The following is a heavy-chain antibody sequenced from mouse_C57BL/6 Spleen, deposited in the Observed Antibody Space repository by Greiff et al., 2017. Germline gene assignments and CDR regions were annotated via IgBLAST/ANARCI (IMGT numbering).Heavy chain of an antibody. J-gene: IGHJ4*01. V-gene: IGHV1-63*01. CDR3: ARYSTTPSAMDY. Sequence: QVQLKQSGAELVRPGTSVKMSCKASGYTFTNYWIGWAKQRPGHGLEWIGDIYPGGGYTNYNEKFKGKATLTADKSSSTAYMQFSSLTSEDSAIYYCARYSTTPSAMDYWGQGTSVTVSS. D-gene: IGHD1-1*01. CDR1: GYTFTNYW. CDR2: IYPGGGYT.